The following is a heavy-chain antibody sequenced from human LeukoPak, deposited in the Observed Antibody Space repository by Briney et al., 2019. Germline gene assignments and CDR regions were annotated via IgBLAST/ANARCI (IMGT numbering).Heavy chain of an antibody. J-gene: IGHJ4*02. CDR3: ARFGYSSGSDY. CDR1: GFIFSSYE. V-gene: IGHV3-48*03. Sequence: GGSLRLSCAASGFIFSSYEMSWVRQAPGKGLEWVSYISSSGDTRYRADSVRGRFTISRDNAKNSLYLQMSSLRAEDTAVYYCARFGYSSGSDYWGQGTLVTVSP. CDR2: ISSSGDTR. D-gene: IGHD6-19*01.